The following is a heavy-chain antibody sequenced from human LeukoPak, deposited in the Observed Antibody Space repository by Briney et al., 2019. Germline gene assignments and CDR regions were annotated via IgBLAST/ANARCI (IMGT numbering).Heavy chain of an antibody. D-gene: IGHD6-13*01. J-gene: IGHJ4*02. CDR1: GFSFSNYA. V-gene: IGHV3-23*01. CDR3: AKVPSNWYFEGFDY. CDR2: ISGSGGST. Sequence: GGSLRLSCAASGFSFSNYAMSWVRQAPGKGLEWVSAISGSGGSTYYADSVKGRFTISRDNSKNTLYLQMNSLRAEDTAVYYCAKVPSNWYFEGFDYWGQGTLVTVSS.